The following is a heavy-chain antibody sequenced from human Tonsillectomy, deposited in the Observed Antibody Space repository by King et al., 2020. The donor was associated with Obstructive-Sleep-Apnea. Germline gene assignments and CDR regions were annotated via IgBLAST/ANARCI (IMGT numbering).Heavy chain of an antibody. CDR2: IRSKAYGGTT. J-gene: IGHJ3*02. Sequence: VQLVESGGGLVQPGRSLRLSCTASGFTFGDYAMSWFRQAPGKGLEWGGFIRSKAYGGTTEYAASVKGRFTISRDDSKSIAYLQMNSLKTEDTAVYYCTRDPYCSSTSCYPPDAFDIWGQGTMVTVSS. D-gene: IGHD2-2*01. V-gene: IGHV3-49*03. CDR3: TRDPYCSSTSCYPPDAFDI. CDR1: GFTFGDYA.